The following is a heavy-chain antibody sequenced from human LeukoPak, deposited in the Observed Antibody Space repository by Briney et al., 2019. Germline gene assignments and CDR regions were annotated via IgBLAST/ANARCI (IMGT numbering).Heavy chain of an antibody. J-gene: IGHJ3*02. Sequence: PSETLSLTCTVSGGSISSGDYYWSWIRQPPGKGLEWIGYIYYSGSTYHNPSLKSRVTISVDTSKNQFSLKLSSVTAADTAVYYCARVTRHDAFDIWGQGTMVTVSS. CDR1: GGSISSGDYY. V-gene: IGHV4-30-4*01. CDR3: ARVTRHDAFDI. CDR2: IYYSGST.